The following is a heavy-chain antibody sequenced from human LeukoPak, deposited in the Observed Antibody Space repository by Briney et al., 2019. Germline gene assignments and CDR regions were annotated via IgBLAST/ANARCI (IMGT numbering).Heavy chain of an antibody. CDR1: GFTFSIYW. V-gene: IGHV3-74*01. Sequence: GGPLRLSCAASGFTFSIYWMHWVRQAPGKGLVWVSRINSDVSSTSYADSLKARFTLSRDNAKNTLYLQMNSLRAQDTAVYYCARGGGIDSWGPGTLVTVSS. CDR3: ARGGGIDS. J-gene: IGHJ4*02. CDR2: INSDVSST. D-gene: IGHD3-10*01.